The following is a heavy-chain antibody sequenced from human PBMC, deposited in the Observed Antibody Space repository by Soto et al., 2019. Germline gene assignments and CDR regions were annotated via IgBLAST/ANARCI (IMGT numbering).Heavy chain of an antibody. CDR2: ISSSSSYI. V-gene: IGHV3-21*01. CDR3: ARGVSVVPARGWFDP. Sequence: EVQLVESGGGLVKPGGSLRLSCAASGFTFSSYSMNWVRQAPGKGLEWVSSISSSSSYIYYADSVKRRFTISRDNAKNSLDLQMNSLRAEDTAVYYCARGVSVVPARGWFDPWGQGTLVTVSS. J-gene: IGHJ5*02. D-gene: IGHD2-2*01. CDR1: GFTFSSYS.